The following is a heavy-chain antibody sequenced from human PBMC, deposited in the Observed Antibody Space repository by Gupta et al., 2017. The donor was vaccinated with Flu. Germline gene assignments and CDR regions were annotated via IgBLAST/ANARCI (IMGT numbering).Heavy chain of an antibody. V-gene: IGHV3-74*03. Sequence: AASGFTFSSSYLQWVRQAPWKGLVWVSRINPDGSSTTYAESVKGRFTISRDNAKNTLYLQMNSLGDDDTAVYYCATVTSGCWGQGTLVTVSS. CDR2: INPDGSST. CDR3: ATVTSGC. CDR1: GFTFSSSY. D-gene: IGHD4-17*01. J-gene: IGHJ4*02.